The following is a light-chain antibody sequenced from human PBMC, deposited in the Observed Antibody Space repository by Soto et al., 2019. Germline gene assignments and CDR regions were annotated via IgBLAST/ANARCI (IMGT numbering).Light chain of an antibody. Sequence: EIVMTQSPGTLSVSPGERATLSCRASQTIDTNLAWYQQKPGQAPRLLIFGASTRATGIPARFSGSGSGTEFSLTITSLQSEDFALYYCQQYNNRPPLTFGQGTKVEVK. CDR2: GAS. CDR3: QQYNNRPPLT. V-gene: IGKV3-15*01. J-gene: IGKJ1*01. CDR1: QTIDTN.